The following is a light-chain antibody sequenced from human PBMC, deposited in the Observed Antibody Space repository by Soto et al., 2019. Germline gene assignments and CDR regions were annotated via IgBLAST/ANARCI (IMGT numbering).Light chain of an antibody. Sequence: EILLTQSPATLSLSPGERATLSCTASQSVTSSCLAWYQRKPGQAPRLLIHTTSTRATDIPDRFSCSGSGTDFTLTISRLQPEDFAVYYCQQCGGSPLFSFGPGTRVDI. CDR1: QSVTSSC. CDR3: QQCGGSPLFS. CDR2: TTS. V-gene: IGKV3-20*01. J-gene: IGKJ3*01.